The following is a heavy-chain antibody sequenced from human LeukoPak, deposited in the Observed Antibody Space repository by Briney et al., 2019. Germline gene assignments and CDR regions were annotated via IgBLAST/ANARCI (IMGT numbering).Heavy chain of an antibody. J-gene: IGHJ3*02. D-gene: IGHD1-26*01. Sequence: ASVKVSCKASGYTFTVYYIHWLRQAPGQGLEWMGWIIPNSGGTKYAQKFQDRVTMTRDTSISTAYMELNSLTYDDTAVYYCARGVLLQGRGAFDIWGQGAMVTVSS. CDR2: IIPNSGGT. V-gene: IGHV1-2*02. CDR1: GYTFTVYY. CDR3: ARGVLLQGRGAFDI.